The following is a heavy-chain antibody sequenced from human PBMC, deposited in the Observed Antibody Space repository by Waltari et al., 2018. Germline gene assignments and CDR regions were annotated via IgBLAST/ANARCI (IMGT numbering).Heavy chain of an antibody. V-gene: IGHV3-53*01. CDR3: ASRERCGYYYGMDV. D-gene: IGHD2-21*01. CDR2: ISSDGKT. CDR1: GFIVSGNY. Sequence: EVQLVESGGGLIQPGGSLRLSCAASGFIVSGNYMTWVRQAPGKGLECVSIISSDGKTYYADSVKGRFTISRDNSKNTLFLQMNSLRAEDTAVYYCASRERCGYYYGMDVWGQGTTVTVSS. J-gene: IGHJ6*02.